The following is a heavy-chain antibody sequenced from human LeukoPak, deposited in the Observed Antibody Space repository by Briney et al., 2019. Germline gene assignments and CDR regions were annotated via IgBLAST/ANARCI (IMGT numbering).Heavy chain of an antibody. CDR1: GFTFSSYS. V-gene: IGHV3-21*01. CDR2: ISSSSSYI. D-gene: IGHD4-17*01. Sequence: GGSLRLSCAASGFTFSSYSMNWVRQAPGKGLEWVSSISSSSSYIYYADSVKGRFTISKDNAKNSLYLQMNSLRAEDTAVYYCARAGGSTVSHSDYWGQGTLVTVSS. CDR3: ARAGGSTVSHSDY. J-gene: IGHJ4*02.